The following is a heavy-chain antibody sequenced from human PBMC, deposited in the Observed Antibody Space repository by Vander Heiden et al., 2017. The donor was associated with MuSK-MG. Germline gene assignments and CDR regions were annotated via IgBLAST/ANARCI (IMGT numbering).Heavy chain of an antibody. CDR3: APYSSGWRLYAFDI. D-gene: IGHD6-19*01. CDR1: GGSISSSSYY. CDR2: IYYSGST. V-gene: IGHV4-39*01. Sequence: QLQLQESGPGLVKPSETLSLTCTVSGGSISSSSYYWGWIRQPPGKGLEWIGSIYYSGSTYYNPSLKSRVTISVDTSKNQFSLKLSSVTAADTAVYYCAPYSSGWRLYAFDIWGQGTMVTVSS. J-gene: IGHJ3*02.